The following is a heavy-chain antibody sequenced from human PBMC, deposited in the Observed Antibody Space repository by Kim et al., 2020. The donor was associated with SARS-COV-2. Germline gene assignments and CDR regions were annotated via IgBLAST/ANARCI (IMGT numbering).Heavy chain of an antibody. Sequence: VKGRFTSTRDKSKNTLYLQMNSLRAEDTAVYYCARDSGVYDYVWGSYPCYWGQGTLVTVSS. CDR3: ARDSGVYDYVWGSYPCY. V-gene: IGHV3-30*01. D-gene: IGHD3-16*02. J-gene: IGHJ4*02.